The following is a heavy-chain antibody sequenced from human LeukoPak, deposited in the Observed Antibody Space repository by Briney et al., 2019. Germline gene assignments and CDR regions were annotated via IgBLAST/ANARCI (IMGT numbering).Heavy chain of an antibody. V-gene: IGHV1-3*03. D-gene: IGHD3-10*01. J-gene: IGHJ4*02. CDR2: INGGNGNT. Sequence: ASVKVSCEASGYTFTSYAMHWVRQAPGQRLEWMGWINGGNGNTKYSQEFQGRVTITRDTSASTAYMEMSSLTSEDMAVYYCARDGRRHGSGSYSVGFDYWGQGTLVTVSS. CDR3: ARDGRRHGSGSYSVGFDY. CDR1: GYTFTSYA.